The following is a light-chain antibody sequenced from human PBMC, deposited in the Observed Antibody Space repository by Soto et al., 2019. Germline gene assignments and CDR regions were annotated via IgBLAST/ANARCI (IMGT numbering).Light chain of an antibody. CDR1: QSVSSY. CDR2: DAS. CDR3: QHYNNGPR. V-gene: IGKV3-15*01. Sequence: IVLPQSPATLSLSPGERATLSCRASQSVSSYLAWYQQKPGQAPRLLIYDASNRATGVPARFSGSGSGTEFTLTISSLQSEDFAVYYCQHYNNGPRFGQGTKVDIK. J-gene: IGKJ1*01.